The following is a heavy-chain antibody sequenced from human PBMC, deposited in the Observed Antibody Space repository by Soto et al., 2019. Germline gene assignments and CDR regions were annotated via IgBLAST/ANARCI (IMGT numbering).Heavy chain of an antibody. CDR2: ISYSGST. CDR3: ARRYFYGSGKYGLDV. J-gene: IGHJ6*02. D-gene: IGHD3-10*01. Sequence: PWEPLSLTCTVSGGSVSGSGGCWIWIRQPPGKGLDWIVTISYSGSTYYSPSLKSRVTISVDTSKSQFSLKLSSVTAADTAVYYCARRYFYGSGKYGLDVWGQGTAVTVSS. CDR1: GGSVSGSGGC. V-gene: IGHV4-39*01.